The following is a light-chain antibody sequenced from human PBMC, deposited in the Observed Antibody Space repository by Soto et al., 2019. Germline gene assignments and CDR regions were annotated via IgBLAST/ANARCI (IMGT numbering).Light chain of an antibody. CDR2: WAT. CDR1: QSVLYSSNNKNY. Sequence: DIVMTQSPDSLAVSLGERATINCKSSQSVLYSSNNKNYWTWYQQKPGQPPKLRIYWATTRESGVPDRFSGSGSGTDFTLTISSLQAEDLAVYYCQQYDSTTLLTLGGGTKADIK. J-gene: IGKJ4*01. V-gene: IGKV4-1*01. CDR3: QQYDSTTLLT.